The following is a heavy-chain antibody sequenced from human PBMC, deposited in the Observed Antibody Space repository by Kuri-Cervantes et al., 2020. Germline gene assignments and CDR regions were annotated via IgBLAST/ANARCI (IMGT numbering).Heavy chain of an antibody. CDR1: GFSFSSYG. D-gene: IGHD1-26*01. CDR3: ATTTSYYYYYGMDV. Sequence: GGSLRLSCAASGFSFSSYGMSWVRQAPGKGLEWVSSISSSSSYIYYADSVKGRFTISRDNAKNSLYLQMNSLRAEDTAVYYCATTTSYYYYYGMDVWGQGTTVTVSS. J-gene: IGHJ6*02. V-gene: IGHV3-21*01. CDR2: ISSSSSYI.